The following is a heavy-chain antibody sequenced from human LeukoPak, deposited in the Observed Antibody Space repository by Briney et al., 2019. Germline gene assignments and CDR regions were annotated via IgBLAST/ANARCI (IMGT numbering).Heavy chain of an antibody. CDR2: ISSSGSPI. Sequence: PGGSLRLSCAASGFTFDDYGMNWVRQAPGKGLEWVSHISSSGSPIYYADSVKGRFTISRDNAKNSLSLQMNSLRAEDTAVYYCAREGYSSAWGFFDYWGQGILVTVSS. J-gene: IGHJ4*02. V-gene: IGHV3-48*03. CDR1: GFTFDDYG. CDR3: AREGYSSAWGFFDY. D-gene: IGHD6-25*01.